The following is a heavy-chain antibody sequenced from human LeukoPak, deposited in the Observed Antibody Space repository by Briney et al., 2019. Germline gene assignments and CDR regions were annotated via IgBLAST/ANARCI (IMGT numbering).Heavy chain of an antibody. D-gene: IGHD5-12*01. CDR2: ISSSSSYI. CDR3: ARDRGKAPGSGWLREAYYFDY. Sequence: PGGSLRLSCAASGFTFSSYGMHWVRQAPGKGLEWVSSISSSSSYIYYADSVKGRFTISRDNAKNSLYLQMNSLRAEDTAVYYCARDRGKAPGSGWLREAYYFDYWGQGTLVTVSS. CDR1: GFTFSSYG. V-gene: IGHV3-21*01. J-gene: IGHJ4*02.